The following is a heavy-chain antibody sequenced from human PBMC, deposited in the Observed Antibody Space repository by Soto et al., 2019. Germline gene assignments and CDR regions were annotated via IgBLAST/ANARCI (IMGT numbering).Heavy chain of an antibody. CDR2: ISGSGGST. CDR3: SFYRAEGGRRGCVSVSAFLLNRSSDL. Sequence: TPGKGLEWDSAISGSGGSTYYADSVTGRFTISRDNSKNTLYLQMNSLRAEDTAVYYCSFYRAEGGRRGCVSVSAFLLNRSSDL. D-gene: IGHD3-16*02. J-gene: IGHJ2*01. V-gene: IGHV3-23*01.